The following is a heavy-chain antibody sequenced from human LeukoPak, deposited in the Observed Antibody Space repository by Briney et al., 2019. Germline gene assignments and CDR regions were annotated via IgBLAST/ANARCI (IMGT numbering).Heavy chain of an antibody. V-gene: IGHV4-61*02. J-gene: IGHJ5*02. CDR2: IYAPGDT. CDR1: GGSISSDRYY. CDR3: ARDGDSDWFDP. D-gene: IGHD1-26*01. Sequence: PSQTLSLTCSVSGGSISSDRYYWSWIRQPAGKGLEWIGRIYAPGDTKYDPSLQSRVTISGDTSKNQISLKLASVTAADTAVYYCARDGDSDWFDPWGQGTLVTVSS.